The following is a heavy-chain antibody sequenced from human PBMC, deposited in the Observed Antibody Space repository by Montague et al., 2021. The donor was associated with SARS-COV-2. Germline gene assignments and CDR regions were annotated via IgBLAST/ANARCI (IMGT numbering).Heavy chain of an antibody. Sequence: SLRLSCAASGFTFSSYEMNWVRQAPGKGLEWVSYISSSGSTIYYADSVXGRFTISRDNAKNSLYLQMNSLRAEDTAVYYCARDRPWIQLWSYYYYGMDVWGQGTTVTVSS. V-gene: IGHV3-48*03. J-gene: IGHJ6*02. CDR1: GFTFSSYE. CDR2: ISSSGSTI. D-gene: IGHD5-18*01. CDR3: ARDRPWIQLWSYYYYGMDV.